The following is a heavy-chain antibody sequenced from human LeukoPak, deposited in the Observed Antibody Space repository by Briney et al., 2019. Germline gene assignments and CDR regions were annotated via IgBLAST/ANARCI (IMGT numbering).Heavy chain of an antibody. CDR1: GLTYSIYA. CDR3: AKDLQKFSVGTYDFDP. D-gene: IGHD1-26*01. CDR2: ICGRGGST. Sequence: GASERLSWAASGLTYSIYAMSWPREAEGTGVEWISAICGRGGSTYHADSVKGRFTISRDHSKHTLYLQMNNLRAEDTAVYYCAKDLQKFSVGTYDFDPWGQGTLVTVSS. J-gene: IGHJ5*02. V-gene: IGHV3-23*01.